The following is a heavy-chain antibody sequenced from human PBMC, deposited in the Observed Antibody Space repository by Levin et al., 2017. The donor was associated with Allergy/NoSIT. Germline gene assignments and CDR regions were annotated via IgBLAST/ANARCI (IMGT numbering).Heavy chain of an antibody. V-gene: IGHV4-61*02. CDR3: AEDLEGFSGYNPYCYMDV. J-gene: IGHJ6*03. CDR1: GDSISRGFYY. Sequence: SETLSLTCSVSGDSISRGFYYWSWIRQPAGEGLEWIGRIYVTGSTTYSPSLKSRVTISLDRSKDQVSLKINSVTAADTAVYYYAEDLEGFSGYNPYCYMDVWGKGTTVTVSS. D-gene: IGHD5-12*01. CDR2: IYVTGST.